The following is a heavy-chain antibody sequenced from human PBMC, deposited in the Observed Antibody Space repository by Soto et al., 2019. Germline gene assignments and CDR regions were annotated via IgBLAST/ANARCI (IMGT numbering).Heavy chain of an antibody. J-gene: IGHJ6*02. CDR2: ISSSSSYI. CDR1: GFTFSSYS. D-gene: IGHD5-18*01. V-gene: IGHV3-21*01. Sequence: EVQLVESGGGLVKPGGSLRLSCAASGFTFSSYSMNWVRQAPGKGLEWVSSISSSSSYIYYADSVKGRFTISRDNAKNSLYLQMNGLRAEDTAVYYCARDFGTAMALYYYFGMDVWGQGTTVTVSS. CDR3: ARDFGTAMALYYYFGMDV.